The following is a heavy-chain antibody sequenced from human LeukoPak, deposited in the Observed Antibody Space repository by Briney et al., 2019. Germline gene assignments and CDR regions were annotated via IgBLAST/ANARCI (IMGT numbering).Heavy chain of an antibody. Sequence: GGSLRLSCAASGFTFSSYSMNWVRQAPGKGLEWVSYISSSSSTIYYADSVKGRFTISRDNAKNSLYLQMNSLRAEDTALYYCAKDLIPAAGEYYYYGMDVWGQGTTVTVSS. CDR1: GFTFSSYS. J-gene: IGHJ6*02. CDR2: ISSSSSTI. D-gene: IGHD2-2*01. V-gene: IGHV3-48*04. CDR3: AKDLIPAAGEYYYYGMDV.